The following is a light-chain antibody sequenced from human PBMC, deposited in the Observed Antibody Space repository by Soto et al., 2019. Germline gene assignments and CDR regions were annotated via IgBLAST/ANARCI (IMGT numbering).Light chain of an antibody. Sequence: QSALTQPASVSGSPGRSITISCIGTNSDVGGHTLVSWYQQHPGKAPRPLINGGSERPSGVSDRFSGSKSGNTASLTISGLQAEDEADYYCCAYAGGRIYVFGTGTKVTVL. V-gene: IGLV2-23*01. CDR2: GGS. CDR1: NSDVGGHTL. J-gene: IGLJ1*01. CDR3: CAYAGGRIYV.